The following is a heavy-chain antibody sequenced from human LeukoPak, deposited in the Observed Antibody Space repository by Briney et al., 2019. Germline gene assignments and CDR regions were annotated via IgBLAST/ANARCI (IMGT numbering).Heavy chain of an antibody. V-gene: IGHV3-7*03. CDR2: TKQDGSEK. D-gene: IGHD4-17*01. Sequence: PGGALRLSCAASGFTLSSYWMSWVRPAPGKGLEGVANTKQDGSEKYYVDSVKGRFTNSRDNAKNSLYLQMNSLRAGDTSVYYCARAFCGDYYFDYWGQGTLVTVSS. CDR3: ARAFCGDYYFDY. J-gene: IGHJ4*02. CDR1: GFTLSSYW.